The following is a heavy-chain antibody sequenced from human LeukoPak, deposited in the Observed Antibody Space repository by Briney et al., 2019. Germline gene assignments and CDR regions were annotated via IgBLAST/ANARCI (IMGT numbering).Heavy chain of an antibody. D-gene: IGHD3-22*01. J-gene: IGHJ4*02. CDR3: AKGGYYYDSSGVIDY. CDR2: ICWNSGSI. CDR1: GFTFDDYA. V-gene: IGHV3-9*01. Sequence: GGSLRLSCAASGFTFDDYAMHWVRQAPGKGLEWVSGICWNSGSIGYADSVKGRFTISRDNAKNSLYLQMNSLRAEDTALYYCAKGGYYYDSSGVIDYWGQGTLVTVSS.